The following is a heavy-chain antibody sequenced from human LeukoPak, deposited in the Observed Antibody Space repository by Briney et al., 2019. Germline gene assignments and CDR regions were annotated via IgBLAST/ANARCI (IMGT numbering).Heavy chain of an antibody. CDR3: ARGSNWAEDY. CDR2: ITSDGSST. CDR1: GFTFSSYW. J-gene: IGHJ4*02. V-gene: IGHV3-74*01. D-gene: IGHD7-27*01. Sequence: GGSLRLSCAASGFTFSSYWMYWVRQAPGKGLVWVSRITSDGSSTTYADSVKGRFTISRDNAKNTLYLQMSSLRAEDSAMYYCARGSNWAEDYWGQGTLVTVSS.